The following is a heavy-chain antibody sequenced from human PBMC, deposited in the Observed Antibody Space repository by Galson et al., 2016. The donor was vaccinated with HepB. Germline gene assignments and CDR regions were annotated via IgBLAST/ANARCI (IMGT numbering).Heavy chain of an antibody. V-gene: IGHV3-30*18. CDR2: ISSDGSEK. CDR1: GFTFSSYG. CDR3: AKNPVRGHWYFDL. Sequence: SLRLSCAASGFTFSSYGMHWVRQAPGKGLEWVAAISSDGSEKFYSDSVEGRFTISRDNSKNTLYVQMNSLRAEDTAVYNCAKNPVRGHWYFDLWGRGTLVTVSS. D-gene: IGHD4-17*01. J-gene: IGHJ2*01.